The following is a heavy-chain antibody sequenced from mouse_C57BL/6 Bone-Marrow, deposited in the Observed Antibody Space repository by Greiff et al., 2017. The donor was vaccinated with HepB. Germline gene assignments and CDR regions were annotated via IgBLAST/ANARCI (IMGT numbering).Heavy chain of an antibody. D-gene: IGHD2-4*01. Sequence: VQLQESGAELVRPGASVKLSCKASGYTFTDYYINWVKQRPGQGLEWIARIYPGSGNTYYNEKFKGKATLTAEKSSSTAYMQLSSLTSEDSAVYFCANGGDYDGVYYAMDYWGQGTSVTVSS. CDR3: ANGGDYDGVYYAMDY. V-gene: IGHV1-76*01. CDR2: IYPGSGNT. CDR1: GYTFTDYY. J-gene: IGHJ4*01.